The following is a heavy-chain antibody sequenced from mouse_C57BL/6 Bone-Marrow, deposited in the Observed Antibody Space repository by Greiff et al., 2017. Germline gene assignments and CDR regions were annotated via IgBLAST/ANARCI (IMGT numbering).Heavy chain of an antibody. CDR2: INPYNGGT. CDR1: GYTFTDYY. D-gene: IGHD1-1*01. V-gene: IGHV1-19*01. CDR3: DYGSSYGWFAY. J-gene: IGHJ3*01. Sequence: VHVKQSGPVLVKPGASVKMSCKASGYTFTDYYMNWVKQSHGKSLEWIGVINPYNGGTSYNQKFKGKATLTVDKSSSTAYMELNSLTSEDSAVYDCDYGSSYGWFAYWGQGTLVTVSA.